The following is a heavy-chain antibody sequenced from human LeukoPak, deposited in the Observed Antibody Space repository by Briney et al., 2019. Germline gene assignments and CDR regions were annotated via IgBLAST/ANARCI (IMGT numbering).Heavy chain of an antibody. Sequence: QPGGSLRLSCAASGFNFSSYWLHWVRQVPGKGLVWVSGINSHGSSTSYADSVKGRFTISRDNAKNTLHIQMNSLRAEDTAVYYCVRLTGAEFDYWGQGTLVTVSS. CDR3: VRLTGAEFDY. J-gene: IGHJ4*02. D-gene: IGHD7-27*01. V-gene: IGHV3-74*01. CDR2: INSHGSST. CDR1: GFNFSSYW.